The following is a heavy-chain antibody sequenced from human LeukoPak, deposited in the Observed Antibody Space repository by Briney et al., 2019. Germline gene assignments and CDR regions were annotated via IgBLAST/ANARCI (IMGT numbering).Heavy chain of an antibody. Sequence: PGGSLRLSCAASGFTFNTNAMSWVRQAPGKGLEWVSAISGRTGGTYYADSVKGRFTISRDNSKNTLYLQMNSLRAEDTAVYYCATFFMTYYYDSSGYYYDYWGQGTLVTVSS. J-gene: IGHJ4*02. D-gene: IGHD3-22*01. CDR2: ISGRTGGT. CDR1: GFTFNTNA. CDR3: ATFFMTYYYDSSGYYYDY. V-gene: IGHV3-23*01.